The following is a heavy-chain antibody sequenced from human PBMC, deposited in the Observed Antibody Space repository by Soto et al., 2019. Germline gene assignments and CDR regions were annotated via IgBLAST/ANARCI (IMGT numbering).Heavy chain of an antibody. CDR1: GFMFSNNG. V-gene: IGHV3-30*03. CDR3: AITSVADASFDY. Sequence: QAGGSLRLSCAGSGFMFSNNGMHWVRRAPGKGLEWVAFISYDGSETFYADSVKGRFTISRDNSKSTLFLHMSSLKNEDTAVYYCAITSVADASFDYWGQGTLVTVSS. CDR2: ISYDGSET. D-gene: IGHD4-4*01. J-gene: IGHJ4*02.